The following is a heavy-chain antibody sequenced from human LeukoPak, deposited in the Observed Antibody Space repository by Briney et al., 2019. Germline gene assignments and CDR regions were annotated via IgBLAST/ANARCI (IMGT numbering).Heavy chain of an antibody. CDR1: GGSISCYY. D-gene: IGHD6-13*01. Sequence: SETLSLTCTVSGGSISCYYWSWIRQPPGKGLERIGYIYYSGSTNYNPSLKSRVTISVDTSKNQFSLKLSSVTAADTAVYYCARDNRGSSSWFDYWGQGTLVTVSS. CDR3: ARDNRGSSSWFDY. V-gene: IGHV4-59*01. CDR2: IYYSGST. J-gene: IGHJ4*02.